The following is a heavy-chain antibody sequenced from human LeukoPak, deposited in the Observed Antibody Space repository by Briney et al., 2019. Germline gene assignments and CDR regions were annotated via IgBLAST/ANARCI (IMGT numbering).Heavy chain of an antibody. D-gene: IGHD6-25*01. CDR3: ARGSGTWYFAY. V-gene: IGHV1-18*01. CDR2: TSAYTGNT. J-gene: IGHJ4*02. Sequence: ASVKVSCKASGYTFSTYGISWVRQAPGQGLEWMGRTSAYTGNTNYAQKFQGRVTMTTDTSTSTAYMELRSLTSDDTAVYYCARGSGTWYFAYWGQGTLVTVSS. CDR1: GYTFSTYG.